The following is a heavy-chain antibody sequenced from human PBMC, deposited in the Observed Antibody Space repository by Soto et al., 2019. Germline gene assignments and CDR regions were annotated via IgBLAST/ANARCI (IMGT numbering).Heavy chain of an antibody. Sequence: SLRLSCAAPGFTFVDYAMHWVRQVPGQGLEWVSGINWNSGSIGYGDSVKGRFAISRDNAKNSLHLQMNSLSAEDTAFYYCVKDESINWYSGHFRHWGQGTLVTVSS. CDR2: INWNSGSI. CDR3: VKDESINWYSGHFRH. V-gene: IGHV3-9*01. CDR1: GFTFVDYA. J-gene: IGHJ1*01. D-gene: IGHD6-13*01.